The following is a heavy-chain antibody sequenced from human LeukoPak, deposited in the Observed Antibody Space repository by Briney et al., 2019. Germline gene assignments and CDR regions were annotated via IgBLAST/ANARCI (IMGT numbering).Heavy chain of an antibody. CDR1: GFSLGGHY. CDR2: MYKAGAT. J-gene: IGHJ4*02. D-gene: IGHD1/OR15-1a*01. Sequence: GGSLRVSCAASGFSLGGHYMSWVRPVLGKGLEWGSPMYKAGATDYAHSVKGRFTVSRDRSTNALYLQMDSLRVEDTAVYFCARWNRDGYGKMRFDYWGQGTPVTVSS. V-gene: IGHV3-53*01. CDR3: ARWNRDGYGKMRFDY.